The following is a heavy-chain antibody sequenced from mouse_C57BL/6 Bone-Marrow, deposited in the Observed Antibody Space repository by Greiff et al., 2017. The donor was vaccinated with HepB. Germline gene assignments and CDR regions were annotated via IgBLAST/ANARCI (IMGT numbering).Heavy chain of an antibody. D-gene: IGHD2-12*01. CDR3: KGLRRGGYAMDY. V-gene: IGHV1-15*01. CDR1: GYTFTDYE. Sequence: VQLQQSGAELVRPGASVTLSCKASGYTFTDYEMHWVKQTPVHGLEWIGAIDPETGGTAYNQKFKGKAILTADKSSSTAYMELRSLTSEDSAVYYGKGLRRGGYAMDYWGQGTSVTVSS. J-gene: IGHJ4*01. CDR2: IDPETGGT.